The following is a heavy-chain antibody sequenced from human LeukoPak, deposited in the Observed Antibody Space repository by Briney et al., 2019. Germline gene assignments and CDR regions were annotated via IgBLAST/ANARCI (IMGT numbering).Heavy chain of an antibody. CDR3: ARQGQQLFAFDY. CDR2: IYYSGST. Sequence: SETLSLTCTVSGGSISSSSYYWGWIRQPPGKGLEWIGSIYYSGSTYYNPSLKSRVTISVDTSKNQFSLKLSSVTAADTAVYYCARQGQQLFAFDYWGQGTLVTVSS. V-gene: IGHV4-39*07. D-gene: IGHD6-13*01. J-gene: IGHJ4*02. CDR1: GGSISSSSYY.